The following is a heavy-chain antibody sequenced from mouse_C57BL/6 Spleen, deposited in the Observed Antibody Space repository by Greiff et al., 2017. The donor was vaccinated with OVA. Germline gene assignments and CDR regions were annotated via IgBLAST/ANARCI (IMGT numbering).Heavy chain of an antibody. D-gene: IGHD2-5*01. CDR2: IYPGSGST. CDR1: GYTFTSYW. CDR3: AHNNSPYAMDY. Sequence: QVQLKQPGAELVKPGASVKMSCKASGYTFTSYWITWVKQRPGQGLEWIGDIYPGSGSTNYNEQFKSKATLTVDTSSSTAYMQLSSLTSEDSAVYYCAHNNSPYAMDYWGQGTSVTVSS. V-gene: IGHV1-55*01. J-gene: IGHJ4*01.